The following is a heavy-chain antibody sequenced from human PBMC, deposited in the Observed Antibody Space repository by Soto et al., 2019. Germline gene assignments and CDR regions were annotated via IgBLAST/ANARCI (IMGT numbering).Heavy chain of an antibody. V-gene: IGHV3-48*01. J-gene: IGHJ4*02. D-gene: IGHD6-13*01. CDR1: GFTFSSYS. CDR3: ARGRRIAAAQTYYFDY. CDR2: ISSSSSTI. Sequence: GGSLRLSCAASGFTFSSYSMNWVRQAPGKGLEWVSYISSSSSTIYYADSVKGRFTISRDNSKNSLYLQMNSLRAEDTAVYYCARGRRIAAAQTYYFDYWGQGTLVTVSS.